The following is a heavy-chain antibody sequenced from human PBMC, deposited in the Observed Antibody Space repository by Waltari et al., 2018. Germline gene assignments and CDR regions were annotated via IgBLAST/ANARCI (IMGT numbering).Heavy chain of an antibody. D-gene: IGHD6-13*01. Sequence: QVQLVQSGTEVKKPGASVKVSCKASGFTFTSYGISWVRQAPGQGLEWMGWISAYNAKTNYAQNLQGRVTMTTDTSTSTVYMELRSLRSDDTAVYYCARTFSSSWSDGYFQHWGQGTLVTVSS. V-gene: IGHV1-18*01. CDR2: ISAYNAKT. CDR1: GFTFTSYG. CDR3: ARTFSSSWSDGYFQH. J-gene: IGHJ1*01.